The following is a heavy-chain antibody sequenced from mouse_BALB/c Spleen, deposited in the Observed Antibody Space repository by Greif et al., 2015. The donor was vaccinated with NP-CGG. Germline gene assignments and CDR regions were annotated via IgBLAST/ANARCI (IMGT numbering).Heavy chain of an antibody. Sequence: EVHLVESGAELVKPGASVKLSCTASGFNIKDTYMHWVKQGPEQGLVWIGRIDPANGNTKYDPKFQGKATITADTSSNTAYLQLSSLTSEDTAVYYCARWDWYYDVWGAGTTVTVSS. CDR1: GFNIKDTY. CDR3: ARWDWYYDV. V-gene: IGHV14-3*02. J-gene: IGHJ1*01. CDR2: IDPANGNT.